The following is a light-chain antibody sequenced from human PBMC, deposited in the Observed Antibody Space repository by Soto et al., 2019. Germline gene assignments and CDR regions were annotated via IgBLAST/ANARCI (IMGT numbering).Light chain of an antibody. V-gene: IGLV2-14*03. CDR3: SSSTSSTTRVV. CDR2: DVT. Sequence: QAVVTQPASVSGSPGQSITISCTGTSSDVGGYNYVSWYQQHPGEAPKLMIYDVTNRPSGVSNRFSGSKSGNTASLTISGLQAEDEADYYCSSSTSSTTRVVFGGGTKLTVL. J-gene: IGLJ2*01. CDR1: SSDVGGYNY.